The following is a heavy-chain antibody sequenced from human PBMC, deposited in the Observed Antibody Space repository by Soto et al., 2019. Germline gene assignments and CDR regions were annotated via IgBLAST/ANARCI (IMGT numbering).Heavy chain of an antibody. Sequence: AETPSLTCAVSGFFTSSGNYWAWIRKPPGKGLEWIGSIFHGGNTYYNPSLKSRVTISVDMSKNQFSLKLNSVTAADTAVYYCARARWYDAFDVWGQGTVVTVSS. CDR2: IFHGGNT. V-gene: IGHV4-38-2*01. CDR1: GFFTSSGNY. CDR3: ARARWYDAFDV. D-gene: IGHD2-15*01. J-gene: IGHJ3*01.